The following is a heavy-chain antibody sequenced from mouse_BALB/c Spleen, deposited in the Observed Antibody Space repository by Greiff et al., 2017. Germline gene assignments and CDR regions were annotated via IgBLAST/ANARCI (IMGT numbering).Heavy chain of an antibody. J-gene: IGHJ4*01. CDR3: ATHYRYDDEGAMDY. V-gene: IGHV5-6-5*01. Sequence: EVHLVESGGGLVQPGGSLKLSCAASGFTFSSYAMSWVRQTPEKRLEWVASISSGGSTYYPDSVKGRFTISRDNARNILYLQMSSLRSEDTAMYYCATHYRYDDEGAMDYWGQGTSVTVSA. CDR1: GFTFSSYA. D-gene: IGHD2-14*01. CDR2: ISSGGST.